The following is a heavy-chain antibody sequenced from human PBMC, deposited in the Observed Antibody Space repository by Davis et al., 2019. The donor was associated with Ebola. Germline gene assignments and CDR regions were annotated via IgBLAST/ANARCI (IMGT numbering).Heavy chain of an antibody. CDR1: GGSISSTTYY. V-gene: IGHV4-39*07. J-gene: IGHJ5*02. CDR2: IYYSGSA. Sequence: MPSETLSLTCTVSGGSISSTTYYWGWIRQPPGKGLEWIGSIYYSGSANYNPSLKSRVTISVDTLKNQFYLRLGSVAAADTAVYYCARGKYSYGWYDAWGQGTLVTVSS. D-gene: IGHD5-18*01. CDR3: ARGKYSYGWYDA.